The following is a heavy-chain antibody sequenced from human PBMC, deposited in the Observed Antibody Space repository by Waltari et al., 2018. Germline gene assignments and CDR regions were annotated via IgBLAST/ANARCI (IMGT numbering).Heavy chain of an antibody. CDR1: GFAFSNFG. Sequence: QVQLVESGGGVVQPGRSLRLSCAASGFAFSNFGMHWVRQPPGKGLEWVALIWFDGSNKYYADSVKGRFTISRDNSKNTLYLQINSLRAEDTAVYYCARDQRAEDYYYGMDVWGQGTTVTVSS. D-gene: IGHD6-13*01. J-gene: IGHJ6*02. V-gene: IGHV3-33*01. CDR2: IWFDGSNK. CDR3: ARDQRAEDYYYGMDV.